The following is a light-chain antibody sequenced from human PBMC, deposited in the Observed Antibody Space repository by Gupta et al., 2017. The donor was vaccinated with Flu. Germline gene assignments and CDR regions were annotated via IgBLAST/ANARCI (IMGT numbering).Light chain of an antibody. CDR1: TPKIGTGYD. CDR3: QAYDNSLSGSKV. CDR2: GNN. Sequence: QFVLTQPPSVSGAPGQRVTISSTASTPKIGTGYDVHWCQQVPGRAPKRLIFGNNNRPSGGADRFSGSKSGTSASLAIAGLQAEDEADYYCQAYDNSLSGSKVFGGGTKLTVL. J-gene: IGLJ3*02. V-gene: IGLV1-40*01.